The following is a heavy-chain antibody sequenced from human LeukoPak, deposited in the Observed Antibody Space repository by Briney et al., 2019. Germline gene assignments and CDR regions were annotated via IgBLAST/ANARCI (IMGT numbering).Heavy chain of an antibody. CDR3: ARQRYCSGGSCPANFDY. CDR1: GYSFTSYW. J-gene: IGHJ4*02. Sequence: GESLKISCKGSGYSFTSYWIGWVRQMPGKGLEWMGIIYPGDSDTRYSPSFQGQVTISADKSISTAYLQWNSLKASDTAMYYCARQRYCSGGSCPANFDYWGQGTLVTVSS. CDR2: IYPGDSDT. D-gene: IGHD2-15*01. V-gene: IGHV5-51*01.